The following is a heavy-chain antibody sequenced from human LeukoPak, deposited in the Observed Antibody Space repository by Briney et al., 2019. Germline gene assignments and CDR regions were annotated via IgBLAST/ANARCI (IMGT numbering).Heavy chain of an antibody. D-gene: IGHD6-19*01. V-gene: IGHV3-21*04. CDR2: ISSSSSYI. J-gene: IGHJ4*02. CDR1: GFTFSSYS. Sequence: PGGSLRLSCAASGFTFSSYSMNWVRQAPGKGLEWVSSISSSSSYIYYADSVKGRFTISRDNAKNSLYLQMNSLRAEDTAVYYCAKRIAVAGGLDYWGQGTLVTVSS. CDR3: AKRIAVAGGLDY.